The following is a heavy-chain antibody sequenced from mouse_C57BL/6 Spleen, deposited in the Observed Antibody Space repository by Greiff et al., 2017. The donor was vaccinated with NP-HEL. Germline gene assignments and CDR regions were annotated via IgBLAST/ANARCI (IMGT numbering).Heavy chain of an antibody. D-gene: IGHD2-3*01. Sequence: EVKLQESGAELVKPGASVKLSCTASGFNIKDYYMHWVKQRTEQGLEWIGRIDPEDGETKYAPKFQGKATITADTSSNTSYLQLSSLPSEDTSVYYCARFRGGGYYGFDYWGQGTTLTVSS. CDR1: GFNIKDYY. CDR3: ARFRGGGYYGFDY. J-gene: IGHJ2*01. V-gene: IGHV14-2*01. CDR2: IDPEDGET.